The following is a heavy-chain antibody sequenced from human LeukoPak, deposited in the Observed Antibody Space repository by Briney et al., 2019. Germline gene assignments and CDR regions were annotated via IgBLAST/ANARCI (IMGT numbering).Heavy chain of an antibody. CDR1: GFTFSSYA. V-gene: IGHV3-23*01. CDR2: ISGSGGST. Sequence: GGSLRLSCAASGFTFSSYAMNRVRQAPGKGLEWVSSISGSGGSTYYADSVKGRFTISRDNSKNTLYVQMNSLRAEDTAVYYCAKDRGEHSGWHYFDYWGQGTPVTVSS. CDR3: AKDRGEHSGWHYFDY. D-gene: IGHD6-19*01. J-gene: IGHJ4*02.